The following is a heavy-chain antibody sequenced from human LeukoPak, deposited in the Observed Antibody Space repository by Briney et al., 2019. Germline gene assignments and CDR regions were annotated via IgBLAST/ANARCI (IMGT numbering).Heavy chain of an antibody. D-gene: IGHD1-26*01. J-gene: IGHJ6*03. V-gene: IGHV1-8*01. CDR2: MNPNSGNK. CDR1: GYSFTNFD. Sequence: SVKVPCQSSGYSFTNFDINWLQQATGQELEWMGWMNPNSGNKDYAQKFQGRVSMTMIASITTAYMELNSLRSEDTAVYYCARGSKWGGDYYYMDVWGRGTTVTVSS. CDR3: ARGSKWGGDYYYMDV.